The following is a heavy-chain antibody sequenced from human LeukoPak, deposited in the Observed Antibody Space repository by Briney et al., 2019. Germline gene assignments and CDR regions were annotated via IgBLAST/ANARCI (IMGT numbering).Heavy chain of an antibody. V-gene: IGHV3-33*06. CDR3: AKDQSLAAMVIMD. CDR1: GFTFSSYG. Sequence: PGRSLRLSCAASGFTFSSYGMHWVRQAPGKGLEWVAVIWYDGSNKYYADSVKGRFTISRDNSKNTLYLQMNSLRAEDTAVYYCAKDQSLAAMVIMDWGQGTPVTVSS. D-gene: IGHD5-18*01. CDR2: IWYDGSNK. J-gene: IGHJ4*02.